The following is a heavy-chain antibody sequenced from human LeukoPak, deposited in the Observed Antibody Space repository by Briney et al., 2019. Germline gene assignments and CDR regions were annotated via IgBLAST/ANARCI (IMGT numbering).Heavy chain of an antibody. Sequence: SVKVSCKASGGTFSSYAISWARQAPGQGLEWMGGIIPIFGTANYAQKFQGRVTITTDESTSTAYMELSSLRSEDTAVYYCARGYYDILTSGGWFDPWAREPWSPSPQ. J-gene: IGHJ5*02. CDR1: GGTFSSYA. V-gene: IGHV1-69*05. CDR2: IIPIFGTA. D-gene: IGHD3-9*01. CDR3: ARGYYDILTSGGWFDP.